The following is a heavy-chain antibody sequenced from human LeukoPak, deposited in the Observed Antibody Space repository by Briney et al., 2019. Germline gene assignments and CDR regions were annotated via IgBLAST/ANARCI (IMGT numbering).Heavy chain of an antibody. CDR3: ARGPETAMVPRY. V-gene: IGHV3-33*01. CDR2: IWYDGSNK. D-gene: IGHD5-18*01. CDR1: GFTFSSYG. Sequence: PGGSLRLSCAASGFTFSSYGMHWVRQAPGKGLEWVALIWYDGSNKYYADSVKGRLTISRDNSKNTLYLQMSSLRVEDTAVYYCARGPETAMVPRYWGQGTLVTVSS. J-gene: IGHJ4*02.